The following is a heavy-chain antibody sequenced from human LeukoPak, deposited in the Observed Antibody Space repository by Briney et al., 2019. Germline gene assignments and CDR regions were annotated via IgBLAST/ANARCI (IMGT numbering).Heavy chain of an antibody. Sequence: PGTLSLTCAVSGGSISSSNWWSWVRQPPGKGLEWIGEIYHSGSTNYNPSLKSRVTISVDKSKNQFSLKLSSVTAADTAVYYCARASPYYGSGSYYNLPLDYWGQGTLVTVSS. CDR2: IYHSGST. D-gene: IGHD3-10*01. V-gene: IGHV4-4*03. CDR3: ARASPYYGSGSYYNLPLDY. J-gene: IGHJ4*02. CDR1: GGSISSSNW.